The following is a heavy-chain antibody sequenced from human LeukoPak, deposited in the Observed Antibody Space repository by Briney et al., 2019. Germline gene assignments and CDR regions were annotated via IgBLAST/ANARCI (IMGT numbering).Heavy chain of an antibody. CDR1: GFTFSSYE. CDR3: ARDRSMVGAPEASDY. Sequence: PGGSLRLSCAASGFTFSSYEMHWVRQAPGKGLEWVSYISSSGDTIYYGDSVKGRFTISRDNAKNSLYLQVNSLRAEDTAVYYCARDRSMVGAPEASDYWGQGSLVTVSS. D-gene: IGHD4/OR15-4a*01. J-gene: IGHJ4*02. V-gene: IGHV3-48*03. CDR2: ISSSGDTI.